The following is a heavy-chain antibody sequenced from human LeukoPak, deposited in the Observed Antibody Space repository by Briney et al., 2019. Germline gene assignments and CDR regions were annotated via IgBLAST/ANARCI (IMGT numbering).Heavy chain of an antibody. V-gene: IGHV4-59*01. Sequence: TSETLSLTCTVSGGSISSYYWSWIRQPPGKGLEWIGYIYYSGSTNYNPSLKSPVTISVDTSKNQFSLKLSSVTTADTAVYYCARSRTHYDFCVWGQGTLVTVSS. J-gene: IGHJ4*02. D-gene: IGHD3-3*01. CDR3: ARSRTHYDFCV. CDR1: GGSISSYY. CDR2: IYYSGST.